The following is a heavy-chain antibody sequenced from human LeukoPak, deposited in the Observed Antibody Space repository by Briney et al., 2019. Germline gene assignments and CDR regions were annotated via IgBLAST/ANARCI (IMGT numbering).Heavy chain of an antibody. V-gene: IGHV3-23*01. J-gene: IGHJ5*02. CDR3: AKRLAHYGDR. D-gene: IGHD4-17*01. Sequence: PGGSLRLSCAASGFTFSSYWIHWVRQAPGKGLEWVSAISGSGGSTYYADSVKGRFTISRDNSKNTLYLQMNSLRAEDTAVYYCAKRLAHYGDRWGQGTLVTVSS. CDR2: ISGSGGST. CDR1: GFTFSSYW.